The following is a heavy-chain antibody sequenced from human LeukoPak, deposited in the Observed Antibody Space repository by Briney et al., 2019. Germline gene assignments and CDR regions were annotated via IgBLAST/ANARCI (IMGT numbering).Heavy chain of an antibody. V-gene: IGHV4-38-2*02. D-gene: IGHD4-23*01. CDR2: INHSGST. CDR3: ARDQVYGGTPGYFGY. Sequence: SETLSLTCTVSGYSISSGYYWSWIRPPPGKGLEWIGEINHSGSTNYNPSLKSRVTISVDTSKNQFSLKLSSVTAADTAVYYCARDQVYGGTPGYFGYWGQGTLVTVSS. J-gene: IGHJ4*02. CDR1: GYSISSGYY.